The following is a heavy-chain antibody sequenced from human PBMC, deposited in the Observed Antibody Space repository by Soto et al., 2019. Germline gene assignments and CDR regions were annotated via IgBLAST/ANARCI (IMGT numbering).Heavy chain of an antibody. CDR3: ARVVIDYYYYYGMDV. D-gene: IGHD3-22*01. Sequence: QVQLVQSGAEVKKPGASVKVSCKASGYTFTSYDINWVRQATGQGLEWMGWMNPNSGNTGYAQKFQGRVTMTRNPSIXTAYMELSSLRSEDTAVYYCARVVIDYYYYYGMDVWGQGTTVTVSS. CDR2: MNPNSGNT. V-gene: IGHV1-8*01. J-gene: IGHJ6*02. CDR1: GYTFTSYD.